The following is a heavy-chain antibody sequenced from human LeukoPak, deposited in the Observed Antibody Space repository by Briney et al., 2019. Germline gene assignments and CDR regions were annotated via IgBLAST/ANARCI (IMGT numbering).Heavy chain of an antibody. J-gene: IGHJ4*02. Sequence: SETLSLTCTVSGGSISPYYWSFIRQPAGKGLEWIGRISTSGSSKYNPSLESRVTMSVDTSKNQLSLKVTSVTAADTAMYYCARDRVSWHYFDYWGQGTLLTVSS. CDR1: GGSISPYY. CDR3: ARDRVSWHYFDY. D-gene: IGHD5/OR15-5a*01. CDR2: ISTSGSS. V-gene: IGHV4-4*07.